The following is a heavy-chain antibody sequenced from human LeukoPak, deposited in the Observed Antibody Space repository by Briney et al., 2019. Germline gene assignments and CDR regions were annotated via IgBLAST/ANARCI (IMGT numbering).Heavy chain of an antibody. CDR3: ARSHCSSTSCDGDAFDI. CDR1: GYTFTGYY. V-gene: IGHV1-2*02. J-gene: IGHJ3*02. CDR2: INPNSGGT. D-gene: IGHD2-2*01. Sequence: ASVKVSCKASGYTFTGYYMHWVRQAPGKGLEWMGWINPNSGGTNYAQKFQGRVTMTRDTSISTAYMELSRLRSDDTAVYYCARSHCSSTSCDGDAFDIWGQGTMVTVSS.